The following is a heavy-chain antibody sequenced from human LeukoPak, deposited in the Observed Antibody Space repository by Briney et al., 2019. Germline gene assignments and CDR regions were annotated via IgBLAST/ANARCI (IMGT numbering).Heavy chain of an antibody. CDR3: ARVRDGYTYFDC. D-gene: IGHD5-24*01. V-gene: IGHV3-74*01. J-gene: IGHJ4*02. CDR2: INSDGSRT. CDR1: GFTFSRHW. Sequence: PGGSLRLSCAASGFTFSRHWMHWVRQAPGKGLMWVSRINSDGSRTTYADSVRGRFTISRDNAKSTLYLQMNSLRAEDTAVYYCARVRDGYTYFDCWGQGTLVTVSS.